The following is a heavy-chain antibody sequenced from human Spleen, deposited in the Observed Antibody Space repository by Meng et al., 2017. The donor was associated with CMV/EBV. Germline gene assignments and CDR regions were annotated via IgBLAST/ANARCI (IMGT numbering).Heavy chain of an antibody. J-gene: IGHJ4*02. CDR2: IRYDGSNK. CDR3: GRDLTGERDQ. Sequence: QVALGESGGGVVQPGGSLRLSCAASGFTFSSYGMHWVRQAPGKGLEWVAFIRYDGSNKYYADSVKGRFTISRDNSKNTLYLHMYSLRVDDSAVYYCGRDLTGERDQWGQGTLVTVSS. V-gene: IGHV3-30*02. CDR1: GFTFSSYG. D-gene: IGHD7-27*01.